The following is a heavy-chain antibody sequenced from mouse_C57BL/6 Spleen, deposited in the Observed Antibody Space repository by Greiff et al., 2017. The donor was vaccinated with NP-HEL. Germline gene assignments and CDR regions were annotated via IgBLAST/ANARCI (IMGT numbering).Heavy chain of an antibody. Sequence: QVQLKQPGAELVRPGSSVKLSCKASGYTFTSYWMHWVKQRPIQGLEWIGNIDPSDSETHYNQKFKDKATLTVDKSSSTAYMQLSSLTSEDSAVYYCARRVGSSYRYFDVWGTGTTVTVSS. J-gene: IGHJ1*03. CDR1: GYTFTSYW. CDR3: ARRVGSSYRYFDV. V-gene: IGHV1-52*01. CDR2: IDPSDSET. D-gene: IGHD1-1*01.